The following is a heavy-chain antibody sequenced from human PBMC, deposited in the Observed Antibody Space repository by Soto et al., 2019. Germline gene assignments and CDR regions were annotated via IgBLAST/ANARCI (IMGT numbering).Heavy chain of an antibody. V-gene: IGHV5-51*01. J-gene: IGHJ6*03. Sequence: GESLKISCKGSGYSFTRYWIGWGRQMPGKGLEWMGIIYPGDSDTRYSPSFQGQVTISADKSISTAYLQWSSLKASDTAMYYCARLGCSSTSCSWWNDYYYYYMDVWGKGTTVTVSS. CDR1: GYSFTRYW. D-gene: IGHD2-2*01. CDR2: IYPGDSDT. CDR3: ARLGCSSTSCSWWNDYYYYYMDV.